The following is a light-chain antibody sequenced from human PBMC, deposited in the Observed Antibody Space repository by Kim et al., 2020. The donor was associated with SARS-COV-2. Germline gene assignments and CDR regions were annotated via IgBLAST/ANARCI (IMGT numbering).Light chain of an antibody. CDR3: QVWDSSSDHRV. CDR2: YDS. V-gene: IGLV3-21*04. CDR1: NIGSKS. J-gene: IGLJ3*02. Sequence: VSVAPGKTARITCGGNNIGSKSVHWYQQKPGQAPVLVIYYDSDRPSGIPERFSGSNSGNTATLTISRVEAGDEADYYCQVWDSSSDHRVFGGGAQLTVL.